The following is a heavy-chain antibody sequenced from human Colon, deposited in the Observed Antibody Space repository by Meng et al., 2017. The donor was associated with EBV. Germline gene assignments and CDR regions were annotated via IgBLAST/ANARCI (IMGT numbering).Heavy chain of an antibody. CDR2: IDDSGST. CDR3: ARGKQDAWELLAY. D-gene: IGHD1-26*01. V-gene: IGHV4-4*02. CDR1: GVSISSNIR. Sequence: VPLQESGTGLVTPSGTLALTCGFSGVSISSNIRWTWVRQPPGKGLEWIGDIDDSGSTNYNPSLNSRISISLDKSKNHFSLKVNSMTAADTAVYYCARGKQDAWELLAYWGQGALVTVSS. J-gene: IGHJ4*02.